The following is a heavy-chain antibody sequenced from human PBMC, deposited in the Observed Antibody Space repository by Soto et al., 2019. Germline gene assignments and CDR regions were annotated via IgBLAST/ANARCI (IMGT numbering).Heavy chain of an antibody. CDR2: INAGNGNT. D-gene: IGHD3-10*01. Sequence: ASVKVSCKASGYTFTTYAMHWVRQAPGQRLEWMGWINAGNGNTKYSQKFQGRVTITRDTSASTAYMELSSLRSEDTAVYYCARGRPVLIWFGEKKDFDYWGRGTLVTVSS. CDR3: ARGRPVLIWFGEKKDFDY. CDR1: GYTFTTYA. V-gene: IGHV1-3*01. J-gene: IGHJ4*01.